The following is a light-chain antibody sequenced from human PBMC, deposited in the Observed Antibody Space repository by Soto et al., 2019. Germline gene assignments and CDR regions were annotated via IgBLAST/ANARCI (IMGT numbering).Light chain of an antibody. CDR3: QVYGSSSKT. CDR1: QSVSSSY. J-gene: IGKJ1*01. Sequence: EIVLTKSPGTLSLSPGERATLSCRASQSVSSSYLAWYQQKPGQAPRLLIYGASSRATGIPDRFSGSGSGTDFTLTISRLEPEDFAVYFCQVYGSSSKTFGQGTKVDIK. CDR2: GAS. V-gene: IGKV3-20*01.